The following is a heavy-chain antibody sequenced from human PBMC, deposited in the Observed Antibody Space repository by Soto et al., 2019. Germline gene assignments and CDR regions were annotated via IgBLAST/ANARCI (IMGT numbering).Heavy chain of an antibody. CDR3: AKDHFLRYFDWALGSGFDP. D-gene: IGHD3-9*01. Sequence: EVQLLESGGGLVQPGGSLRLSCAASGFTFSSYAMSWVRQAPGKGLEWVSAISGSGGSTYYADSVKGRFTISRDNSKNTLYLQMNSLRAEDTAVYYCAKDHFLRYFDWALGSGFDPWGQGTLVTVSS. V-gene: IGHV3-23*01. J-gene: IGHJ5*02. CDR1: GFTFSSYA. CDR2: ISGSGGST.